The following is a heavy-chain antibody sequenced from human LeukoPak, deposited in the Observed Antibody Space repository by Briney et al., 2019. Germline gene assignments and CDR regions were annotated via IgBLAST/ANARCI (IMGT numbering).Heavy chain of an antibody. Sequence: ASVKLSCKASGYTFTCYGISWVRQPPGQGIEWMGWISAYNGNTNYAQTLQGRVNMTTDTSTRTAYMELRSLGCVVPGVYYCARWYYYDRSGYRDYWRGGTRDSVPS. CDR2: ISAYNGNT. J-gene: IGHJ4*02. CDR3: ARWYYYDRSGYRDY. CDR1: GYTFTCYG. V-gene: IGHV1-18*01. D-gene: IGHD3-22*01.